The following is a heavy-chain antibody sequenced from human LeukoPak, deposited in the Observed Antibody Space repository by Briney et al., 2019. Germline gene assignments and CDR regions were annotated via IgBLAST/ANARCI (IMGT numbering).Heavy chain of an antibody. CDR1: GFTFSSYG. D-gene: IGHD3-22*01. Sequence: GRSLRLSCAASGFTFSSYGMHWVRQAPGKGLEWVAVISYDGSNKYYADSVKGRFTISRDNSKNTLYLQMNSLRAEDTAVYYCAKDRDSSGSYFDYWGQGTLVTASS. J-gene: IGHJ4*02. CDR2: ISYDGSNK. CDR3: AKDRDSSGSYFDY. V-gene: IGHV3-30*18.